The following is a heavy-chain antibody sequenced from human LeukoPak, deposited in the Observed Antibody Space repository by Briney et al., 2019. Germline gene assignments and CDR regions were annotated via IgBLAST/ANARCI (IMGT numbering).Heavy chain of an antibody. D-gene: IGHD6-13*01. J-gene: IGHJ6*02. V-gene: IGHV3-21*01. CDR1: GFTFSSYS. CDR3: ARGLPYSPNGMDV. CDR2: ISSSSSYI. Sequence: GGSLGLSCAASGFTFSSYSMNWVRQAPGKGLEWVSSISSSSSYIYYADSVKGRFTISRDNAKNSLYLQMNSLRAEDTAVYYCARGLPYSPNGMDVWGQGTTVTVSS.